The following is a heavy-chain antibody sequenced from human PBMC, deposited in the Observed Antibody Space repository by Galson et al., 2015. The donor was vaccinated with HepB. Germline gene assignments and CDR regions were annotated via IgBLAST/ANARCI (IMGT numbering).Heavy chain of an antibody. V-gene: IGHV5-10-1*01. J-gene: IGHJ6*03. D-gene: IGHD1-1*01. CDR2: IDPSDSYT. Sequence: QSGAEVKKPGESLRISCKGSGYSFTSYWISWVRQMPGKGLEWMGRIDPSDSYTNYSPSFQGHVTISADKSISTAYLQWSSLKASDTAMYYCARSATGTTILGLYYYYYMDVWGKGTTVTVSS. CDR1: GYSFTSYW. CDR3: ARSATGTTILGLYYYYYMDV.